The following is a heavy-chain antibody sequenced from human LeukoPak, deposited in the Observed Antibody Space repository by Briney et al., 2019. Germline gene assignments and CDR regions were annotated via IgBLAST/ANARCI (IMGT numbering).Heavy chain of an antibody. CDR3: ARGTTVTWKPCDY. Sequence: PGGSLRLSCAASGFTFSSYAMHWVRQAPGKGLEWVAVISYDGSNKYYADSVKGRFTISRDNSKNTLYLQVNGLRGEDTAVYYCARGTTVTWKPCDYWGQGTLVTVSS. J-gene: IGHJ4*02. CDR1: GFTFSSYA. V-gene: IGHV3-30*04. D-gene: IGHD4-11*01. CDR2: ISYDGSNK.